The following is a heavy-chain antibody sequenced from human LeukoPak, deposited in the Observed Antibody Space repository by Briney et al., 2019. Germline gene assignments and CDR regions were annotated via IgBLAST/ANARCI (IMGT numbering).Heavy chain of an antibody. CDR2: ISYHGINK. D-gene: IGHD6-6*01. V-gene: IGHV3-30*04. CDR3: ARGSSDRVDYYYMDV. Sequence: GRSLRLSCGVSGFTFSSYATHWVRQAPGKELEWVAVISYHGINKYYADSVKGRFTISRDNSKNTLYLQMNSLRAEDTAVYYCARGSSDRVDYYYMDVWGKGTTVTVSS. CDR1: GFTFSSYA. J-gene: IGHJ6*03.